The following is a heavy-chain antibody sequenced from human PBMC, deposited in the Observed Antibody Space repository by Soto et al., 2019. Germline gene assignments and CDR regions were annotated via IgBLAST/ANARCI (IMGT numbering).Heavy chain of an antibody. CDR1: GGSFSGYY. J-gene: IGHJ5*02. D-gene: IGHD6-6*01. CDR2: INHSGST. CDR3: ARRIAARPSWFDP. Sequence: QVQLQQWGAGLLKPSETLSLTCAVYGGSFSGYYWSWIRQPPGKGLEWIGEINHSGSTNYNPSLKSRVTISVDPSKNQFSLKLSSVTAADTAVYYCARRIAARPSWFDPWGQGTLVTVSS. V-gene: IGHV4-34*01.